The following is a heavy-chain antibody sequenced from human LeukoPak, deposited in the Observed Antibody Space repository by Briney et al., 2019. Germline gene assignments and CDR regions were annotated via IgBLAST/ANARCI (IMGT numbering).Heavy chain of an antibody. V-gene: IGHV3-30*18. Sequence: GGSLRLSCAASGFTFSSYGMHWVRQAPGKGLEWVAVISYDGSNKYYADSVKGRFTISRDNSKNTLYLQMSSLRAEDTAVYYCAKGIYGSGMDVWGQGTTVTVSS. J-gene: IGHJ6*02. CDR1: GFTFSSYG. CDR3: AKGIYGSGMDV. D-gene: IGHD3-10*01. CDR2: ISYDGSNK.